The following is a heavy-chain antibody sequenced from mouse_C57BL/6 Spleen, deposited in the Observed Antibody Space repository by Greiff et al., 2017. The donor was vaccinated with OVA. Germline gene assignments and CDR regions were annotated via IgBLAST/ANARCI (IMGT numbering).Heavy chain of an antibody. CDR3: TDYYGSSYYAMDY. CDR2: IRLKSDNYAT. Sequence: EVKLVESGGGLVQPGGSMKLSCVASGFTFSNYWMNWVRQSPEKGLEWVAQIRLKSDNYATHYAESVKGRFTISRDDSKSSVYLQMNNLRAEDTGIYYCTDYYGSSYYAMDYWGQGTSVTVSS. J-gene: IGHJ4*01. CDR1: GFTFSNYW. V-gene: IGHV6-3*01. D-gene: IGHD1-1*01.